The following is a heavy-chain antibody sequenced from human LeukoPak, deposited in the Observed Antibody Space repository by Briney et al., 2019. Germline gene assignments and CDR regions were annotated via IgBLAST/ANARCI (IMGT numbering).Heavy chain of an antibody. Sequence: GSLRLSCAASGFTFSSDWMNWVRQAPGKGLEWIGEIYHSGSTNYNPSLKSRVTISVDKSKNQFSLKLSSVTAADTAVYYCARSSVLLWFGELRSNWFDPWGQGTLVTVSS. D-gene: IGHD3-10*01. J-gene: IGHJ5*02. CDR3: ARSSVLLWFGELRSNWFDP. V-gene: IGHV4-4*02. CDR2: IYHSGST. CDR1: GFTFSSDW.